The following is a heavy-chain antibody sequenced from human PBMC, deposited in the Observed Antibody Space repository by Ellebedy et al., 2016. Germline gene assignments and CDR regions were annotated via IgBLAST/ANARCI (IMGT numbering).Heavy chain of an antibody. CDR3: ASGNSSLDP. J-gene: IGHJ5*02. D-gene: IGHD4-23*01. V-gene: IGHV4-59*01. CDR2: IHYSGST. CDR1: GGSISNYY. Sequence: SETLSLTCTVSGGSISNYYWSWIRQPPGKGLEWIGYIHYSGSTKNNASLKSRVTISVDTSKNQFSLKLSSVTAADTAVYYCASGNSSLDPWGHGTLVTVSS.